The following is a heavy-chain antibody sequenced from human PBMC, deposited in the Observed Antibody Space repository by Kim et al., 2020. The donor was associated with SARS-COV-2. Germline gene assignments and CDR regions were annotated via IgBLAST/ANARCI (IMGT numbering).Heavy chain of an antibody. V-gene: IGHV1-58*01. CDR3: AAGILRYFDWLPLPDRNDY. Sequence: SVKVSCKASGFTFTSSAVQWVRQARGQRLEWIGWIVVGSGNTNYAQKFQERVTITRDMSTSTAYMELSSLRSEDTAVYYCAAGILRYFDWLPLPDRNDYWGQGTLVTVSS. CDR1: GFTFTSSA. D-gene: IGHD3-9*01. CDR2: IVVGSGNT. J-gene: IGHJ4*02.